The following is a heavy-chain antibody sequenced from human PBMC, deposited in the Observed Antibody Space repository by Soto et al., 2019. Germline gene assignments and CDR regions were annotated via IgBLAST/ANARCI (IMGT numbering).Heavy chain of an antibody. CDR2: IYYSGSA. Sequence: QVQLQESGPGLVKPSQTLSLTGTVSGDSISSGRYYWSWIRQHPGKGLEWIGYIYYSGSAYYNPSLKSRVTISVDTSKNQFSLKLSSVTAADTAVYYCARVVAATHNDYWGQGTLVTVSS. CDR3: ARVVAATHNDY. D-gene: IGHD2-15*01. V-gene: IGHV4-31*03. J-gene: IGHJ4*02. CDR1: GDSISSGRYY.